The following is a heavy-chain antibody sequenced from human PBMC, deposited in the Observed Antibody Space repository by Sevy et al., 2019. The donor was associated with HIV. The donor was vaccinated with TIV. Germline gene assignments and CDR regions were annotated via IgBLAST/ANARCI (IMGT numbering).Heavy chain of an antibody. CDR1: GFTFSSYS. CDR3: ARDESNDFWSGPNGMDV. V-gene: IGHV3-48*02. J-gene: IGHJ6*02. Sequence: GESLKISCAASGFTFSSYSMNWVRQAPGKGLEWVSYISSSSSTIYYADSVKGRFTISRDNAKNSLYLQMNSLRDEDTAVYYCARDESNDFWSGPNGMDVWGQGTTVTVSS. CDR2: ISSSSSTI. D-gene: IGHD3-3*01.